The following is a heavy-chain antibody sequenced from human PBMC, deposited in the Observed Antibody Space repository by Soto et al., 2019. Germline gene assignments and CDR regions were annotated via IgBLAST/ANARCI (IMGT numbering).Heavy chain of an antibody. CDR1: GFTFSSYA. Sequence: PGGSLRLSCAASGFTFSSYAMHWFRQAPGKGLEWVAVISYDGSNKYYADSVKGRFTISRDNSKDTLYLQMNSLRAEDTAVYYCAKDLDSVGATTFGYHWGQGTLVTVSS. D-gene: IGHD1-26*01. V-gene: IGHV3-30-3*01. CDR3: AKDLDSVGATTFGYH. J-gene: IGHJ4*02. CDR2: ISYDGSNK.